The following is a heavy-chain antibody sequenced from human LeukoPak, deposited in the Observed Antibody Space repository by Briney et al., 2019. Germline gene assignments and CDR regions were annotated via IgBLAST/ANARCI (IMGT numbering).Heavy chain of an antibody. Sequence: GGSLRLSCAASGFTFSDYFMSWIRQAPGKGLEWVSHISSSGTIYYADSVKGRATISRDSAKNSLYLQMNSLRAEDTAVYYCARDDANYGDYALWFDPWGQGTLVTVSS. V-gene: IGHV3-11*04. D-gene: IGHD4-17*01. CDR2: ISSSGTI. CDR3: ARDDANYGDYALWFDP. CDR1: GFTFSDYF. J-gene: IGHJ5*02.